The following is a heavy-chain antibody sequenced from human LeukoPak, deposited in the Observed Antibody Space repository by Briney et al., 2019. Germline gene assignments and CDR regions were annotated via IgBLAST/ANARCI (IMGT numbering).Heavy chain of an antibody. CDR3: ARLDYYGSHPRIDY. CDR1: GYTFTGYF. D-gene: IGHD3-10*01. CDR2: INCNTGGT. V-gene: IGHV1-2*02. Sequence: ASVKVSCKASGYTFTGYFIHWVRQAPGQGLEWLGWINCNTGGTNYAQKFQGRVTMTRDTSISTAYMELSSLRSDDTAVYYCARLDYYGSHPRIDYWGQGTPVTVSS. J-gene: IGHJ4*02.